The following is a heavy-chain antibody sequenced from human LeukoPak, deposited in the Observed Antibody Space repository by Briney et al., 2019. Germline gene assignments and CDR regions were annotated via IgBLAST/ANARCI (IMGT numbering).Heavy chain of an antibody. V-gene: IGHV4-61*01. CDR3: ARVGATYDAFDI. CDR1: GGSVSSGSYY. J-gene: IGHJ3*02. Sequence: PSQTLSLTCAVSGGSVSSGSYYWSWIRRPPGKGLEWIGYIYYSGSTNYNPSLKSRVTISVDTSKNQFSLKLSSVTAADTAVYYCARVGATYDAFDIWGQGTMVTVSS. D-gene: IGHD1-26*01. CDR2: IYYSGST.